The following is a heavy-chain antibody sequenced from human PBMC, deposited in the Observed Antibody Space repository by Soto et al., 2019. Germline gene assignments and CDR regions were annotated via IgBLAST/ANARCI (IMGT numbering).Heavy chain of an antibody. V-gene: IGHV4-30-4*01. Sequence: QVQLQESGPGLVKPSQTLSLTCTVSGGSISSRDYYWSWIRQPPGKGLEWIGYIYYSGSTYYNPSLKTRITTSLDTSKNQFSLTMSSVTAADAAFYYCARGVVVPAAPGRIDLWGQGTLVTVSP. CDR3: ARGVVVPAAPGRIDL. CDR2: IYYSGST. J-gene: IGHJ5*02. CDR1: GGSISSRDYY. D-gene: IGHD2-2*01.